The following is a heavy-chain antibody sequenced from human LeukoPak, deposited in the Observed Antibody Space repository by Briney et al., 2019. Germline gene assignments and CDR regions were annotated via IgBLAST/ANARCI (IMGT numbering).Heavy chain of an antibody. J-gene: IGHJ4*02. V-gene: IGHV3-33*06. CDR2: IWYDGSNK. CDR1: GFTFSSYG. Sequence: GGSLRLSCAASGFTFSSYGMHWVRQAPGKGLEWVAVIWYDGSNKYYADSVEGRFTISRDNSKNTLYLQMNSLRAEDTAVYYCAKGYGFLELCLDYWGQGTLVTVSS. CDR3: AKGYGFLELCLDY. D-gene: IGHD3-3*01.